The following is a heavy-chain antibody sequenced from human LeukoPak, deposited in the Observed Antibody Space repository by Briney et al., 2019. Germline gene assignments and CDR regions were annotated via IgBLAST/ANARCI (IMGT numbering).Heavy chain of an antibody. CDR1: GFTFSSYG. D-gene: IGHD1-26*01. J-gene: IGHJ4*02. CDR3: AKNSGSYYGFDY. CDR2: ISYDGSNK. V-gene: IGHV3-30*18. Sequence: PGGSLRLSYAASGFTFSSYGMHWVRQAPGKGLEWVAVISYDGSNKYYADSVKGRFTISRDNSKNTLYLQMNSLRAEDTAVYYCAKNSGSYYGFDYWGQGTLVTVSS.